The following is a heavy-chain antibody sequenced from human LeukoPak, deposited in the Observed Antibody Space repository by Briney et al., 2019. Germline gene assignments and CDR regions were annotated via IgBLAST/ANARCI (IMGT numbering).Heavy chain of an antibody. D-gene: IGHD6-13*01. J-gene: IGHJ5*02. CDR2: INHSGST. V-gene: IGHV4-34*01. Sequence: PSETLSLTCAVYGGSFSGYYWSWIRQPPGKGLEWIGEINHSGSTNCNPSLKSRVTISVDTSKNQFSLKLSSVTAADTAVYYCARGPVKQQLVPGMRDNWFDPWGQGTLVTVSS. CDR3: ARGPVKQQLVPGMRDNWFDP. CDR1: GGSFSGYY.